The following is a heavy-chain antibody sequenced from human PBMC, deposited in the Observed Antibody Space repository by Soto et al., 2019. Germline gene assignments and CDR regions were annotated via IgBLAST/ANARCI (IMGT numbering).Heavy chain of an antibody. J-gene: IGHJ4*02. CDR3: AKGGYASSGYYRYYFDY. CDR2: ISGSGGST. D-gene: IGHD3-22*01. Sequence: GGSLRLSCAASGFTFSSYAMSWVRQAPGKGLEWVSAISGSGGSTYYADSVKGRFTISRDNSKNTLYLQMNSLRAEDTAVYYCAKGGYASSGYYRYYFDYWGQGTLVTVSS. V-gene: IGHV3-23*01. CDR1: GFTFSSYA.